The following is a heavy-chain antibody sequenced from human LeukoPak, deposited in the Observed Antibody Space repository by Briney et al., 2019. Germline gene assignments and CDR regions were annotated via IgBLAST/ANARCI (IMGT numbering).Heavy chain of an antibody. D-gene: IGHD3-10*01. Sequence: SETLSLTCSVSGYSISSGYYWGWIRQPPGKGLEWIGNIYYSGSTYNNPSLKSRVTISVDTSKNHFSLNLSSVTAADTAVYYCASVRRGFGESSKYYSYYYMDVWGNGTTVTISS. CDR2: IYYSGST. J-gene: IGHJ6*03. V-gene: IGHV4-38-2*02. CDR3: ASVRRGFGESSKYYSYYYMDV. CDR1: GYSISSGYY.